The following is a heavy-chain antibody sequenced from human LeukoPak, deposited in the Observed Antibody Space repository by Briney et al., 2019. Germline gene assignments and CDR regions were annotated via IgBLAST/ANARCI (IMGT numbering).Heavy chain of an antibody. J-gene: IGHJ6*02. CDR3: ARRRDYGDLYYGMDV. CDR1: GGSISSYY. Sequence: SETLSLTCTVSGGSISSYYWGWIRQPPGKGLEWIGYIYYSGSTNYNPSLKSRVTISVDTSKNQFSLKLSSVTAADTAVYYCARRRDYGDLYYGMDVWGQGTTVTVSS. V-gene: IGHV4-59*08. D-gene: IGHD4-17*01. CDR2: IYYSGST.